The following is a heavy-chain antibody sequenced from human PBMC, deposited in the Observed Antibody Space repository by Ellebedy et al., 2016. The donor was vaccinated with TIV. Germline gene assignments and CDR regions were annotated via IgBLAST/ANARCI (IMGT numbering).Heavy chain of an antibody. Sequence: GESLKISCAASGFTFGFSFSRYAMSWVRQAPGKGLEWVSAISGSGGSTYHSDSVKGRFTISRDNSKNTLYLQLNSLRAEDAALYYCARTSTMTTFGASDFWGQGTMVTVSS. CDR1: GFTFGFSFSRYA. D-gene: IGHD3-16*01. CDR3: ARTSTMTTFGASDF. V-gene: IGHV3-23*01. CDR2: ISGSGGST. J-gene: IGHJ3*01.